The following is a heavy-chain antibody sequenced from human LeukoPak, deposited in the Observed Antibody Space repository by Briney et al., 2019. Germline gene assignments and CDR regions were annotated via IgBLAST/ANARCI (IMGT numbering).Heavy chain of an antibody. CDR1: GGSISSGGYY. CDR3: ARGGLLDV. V-gene: IGHV4-61*02. J-gene: IGHJ6*04. Sequence: SQTLSLTCTVSGGSISSGGYYWSWIRQHPGKGLEWIGRIFASGSINYNPSLKSRVTISVDTSKNQFSLKLRSVTAADTAVYYCARGGLLDVWGKGTTVTVSS. CDR2: IFASGSI.